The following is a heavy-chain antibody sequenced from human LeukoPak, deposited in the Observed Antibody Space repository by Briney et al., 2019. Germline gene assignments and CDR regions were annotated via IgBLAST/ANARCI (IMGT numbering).Heavy chain of an antibody. CDR1: GYTFTGHY. J-gene: IGHJ4*02. Sequence: GASVKVSCKASGYTFTGHYMHWVRQAPGQGLEWMGIINPSGGGSSYAQKFQGRVTMTRDTSTSTVYMELSSLRSGDTALYYCAREAAAGTTSFDYWGQGTLVTVSS. CDR2: INPSGGGS. V-gene: IGHV1-46*01. D-gene: IGHD6-13*01. CDR3: AREAAAGTTSFDY.